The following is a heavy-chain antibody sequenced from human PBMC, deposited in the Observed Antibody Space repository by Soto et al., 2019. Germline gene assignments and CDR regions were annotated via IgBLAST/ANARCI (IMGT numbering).Heavy chain of an antibody. CDR3: AKGDNLGPKTGYAFDP. J-gene: IGHJ5*02. CDR1: GASSSSNTAS. Sequence: QVQLQQSGPGLVRPSQTLSLSCVISGASSSSNTASWNWVRQSPSRGLEWLGRKYSRSKWYNDYAVSVKSRIIINPDTSKNQFSLQLNSVTPEDTAVYYCAKGDNLGPKTGYAFDPWGQGILVTVSS. CDR2: KYSRSKWYN. V-gene: IGHV6-1*01. D-gene: IGHD5-12*01.